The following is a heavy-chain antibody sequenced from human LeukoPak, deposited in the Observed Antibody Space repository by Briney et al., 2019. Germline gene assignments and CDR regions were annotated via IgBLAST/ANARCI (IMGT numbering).Heavy chain of an antibody. J-gene: IGHJ6*03. V-gene: IGHV3-15*01. Sequence: GGSLRLSCAASGFTFSYAWMSWVRQAPGKGLEWVGRIKSKTDGKKTDYAAPVKGRFTISRDDSKNTLYLQMNSLKTEDTAVYYCTTALDSSGWRRFHYYDYMDVWGKGTTVTVSS. CDR2: IKSKTDGKKT. D-gene: IGHD6-19*01. CDR1: GFTFSYAW. CDR3: TTALDSSGWRRFHYYDYMDV.